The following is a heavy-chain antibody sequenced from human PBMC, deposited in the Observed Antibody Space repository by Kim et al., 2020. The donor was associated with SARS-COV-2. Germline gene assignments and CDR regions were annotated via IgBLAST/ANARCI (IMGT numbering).Heavy chain of an antibody. V-gene: IGHV6-1*01. CDR3: ARSYSGTYNS. D-gene: IGHD1-26*01. J-gene: IGHJ4*02. Sequence: YNEYAGSVKSRITITPDTSKNQFSLHLSSVSPEDTAIYYCARSYSGTYNSWGQGTLVTVSS. CDR2: YN.